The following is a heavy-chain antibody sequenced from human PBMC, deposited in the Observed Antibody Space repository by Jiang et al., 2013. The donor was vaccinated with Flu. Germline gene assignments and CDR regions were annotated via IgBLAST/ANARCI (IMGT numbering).Heavy chain of an antibody. D-gene: IGHD3-22*01. V-gene: IGHV3-30*18. Sequence: QLLESGGGVVQPGRSLRLSCAASGFTFSSYGMHWVRQAPGKGLEWVAVISYDGSNKYYADSVKGRFTISRDNSKNTLYLQMNSLRAEDTAVYYCAKDRTPLYYDSSGYPGDWGQGTLVTVSS. CDR1: GFTFSSYG. CDR2: ISYDGSNK. J-gene: IGHJ4*02. CDR3: AKDRTPLYYDSSGYPGD.